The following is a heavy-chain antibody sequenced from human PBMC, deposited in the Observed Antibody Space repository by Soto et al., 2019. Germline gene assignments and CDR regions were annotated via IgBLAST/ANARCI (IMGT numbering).Heavy chain of an antibody. CDR1: GYTFTSRY. J-gene: IGHJ4*02. V-gene: IGHV1-46*01. CDR3: ARALYDSSGYHDY. D-gene: IGHD3-22*01. CDR2: INPSGGST. Sequence: GAAVKVSCEESGYTFTSRYMRWVRQAPGHGLEWMGIINPSGGSTSYAQKLQGRVTMTRDTSTSTVYMELSSLRSEDTAVYYCARALYDSSGYHDYWGKGTLVTVSS.